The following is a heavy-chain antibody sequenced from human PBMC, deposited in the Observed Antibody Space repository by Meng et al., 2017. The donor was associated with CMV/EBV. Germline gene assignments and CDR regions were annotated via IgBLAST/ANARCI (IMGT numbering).Heavy chain of an antibody. CDR1: GGSFSGYY. D-gene: IGHD1-26*01. V-gene: IGHV4-34*01. Sequence: SETLSLTCAVNGGSFSGYYWSWIRQPPGKGLEWIGEINHSGSANYNSSLKSRVTISVDTSKNHFSLRLSSVTAADTAVYFCGTGRGDAWELLGDWGQGTLVTVSS. J-gene: IGHJ4*02. CDR3: GTGRGDAWELLGD. CDR2: INHSGSA.